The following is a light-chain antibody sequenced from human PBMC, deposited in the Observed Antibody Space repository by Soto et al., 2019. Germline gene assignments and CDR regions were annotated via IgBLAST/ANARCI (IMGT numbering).Light chain of an antibody. CDR1: QDIGNY. Sequence: IQLTQSPSSLSASVGDRVTISCRASQDIGNYLAWYQQKPGEAPKLLIYDASTLQSGVPLRFGGSGSGTDFNLTISSLQPDDFATYYCQQLNKYPVTFCQGTRREIK. CDR3: QQLNKYPVT. J-gene: IGKJ5*01. CDR2: DAS. V-gene: IGKV1-9*01.